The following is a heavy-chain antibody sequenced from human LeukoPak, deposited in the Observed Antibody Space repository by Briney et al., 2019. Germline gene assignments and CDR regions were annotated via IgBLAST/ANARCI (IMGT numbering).Heavy chain of an antibody. D-gene: IGHD3-10*01. Sequence: PSGTLSLTCAVSGGSINNNDWWNWWSWVRQPPGKGLEWFGEIFHSGSSNYNPSLKSRVTISVDKSKNQFSLKLSSVTAADTAVYYCARGYYGSGSYWFDPWGQGTLVTVSS. CDR2: IFHSGSS. CDR1: GGSINNNDWWNW. J-gene: IGHJ5*02. CDR3: ARGYYGSGSYWFDP. V-gene: IGHV4-4*02.